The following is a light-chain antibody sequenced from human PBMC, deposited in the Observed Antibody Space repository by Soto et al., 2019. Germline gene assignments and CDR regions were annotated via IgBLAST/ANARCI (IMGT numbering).Light chain of an antibody. CDR2: DVS. J-gene: IGLJ2*01. CDR1: SSDVGGYNY. CDR3: CSYAGSYTFGVV. V-gene: IGLV2-11*01. Sequence: ALTQPRSVSGSPGQSVTISCTGTSSDVGGYNYVSWYQQHPGKAPKLMIYDVSKRPSGVPDRFSGSKSGNTASLTISGLQAEDEADYYCCSYAGSYTFGVVFGGGTKLTV.